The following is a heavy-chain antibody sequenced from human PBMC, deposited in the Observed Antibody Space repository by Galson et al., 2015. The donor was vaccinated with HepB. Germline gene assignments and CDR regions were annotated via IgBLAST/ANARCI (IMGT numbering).Heavy chain of an antibody. CDR1: GGTFSSYT. CDR2: IIPILGIA. CDR3: APLGYCSGGSCKRHS. J-gene: IGHJ4*02. Sequence: SVKVSCKASGGTFSSYTISWVRQAPGQGLEWMGRIIPILGIANYAQKFQGRVTITADKSTSTAYMELSSLRSEDTAVYYCAPLGYCSGGSCKRHSWGQGTLVTVSS. V-gene: IGHV1-69*02. D-gene: IGHD2-15*01.